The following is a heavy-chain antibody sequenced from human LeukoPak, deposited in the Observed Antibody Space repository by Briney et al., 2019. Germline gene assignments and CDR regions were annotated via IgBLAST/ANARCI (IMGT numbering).Heavy chain of an antibody. CDR1: GYSFISYW. CDR2: IYPGDSDT. V-gene: IGHV5-51*01. Sequence: GESLKISCKGSGYSFISYWIGWVRQMPGKGLEWMGIIYPGDSDTRYSPSFQGQVTISADKSISTAYLQWSSLKASDTAMYYCARHQDSYGYRSWFDPRGQGTLVTVSS. J-gene: IGHJ5*02. CDR3: ARHQDSYGYRSWFDP. D-gene: IGHD5-18*01.